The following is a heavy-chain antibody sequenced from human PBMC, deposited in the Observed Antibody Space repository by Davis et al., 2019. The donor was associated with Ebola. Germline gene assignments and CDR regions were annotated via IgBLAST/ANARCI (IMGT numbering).Heavy chain of an antibody. CDR3: AKAVLDWYFDY. Sequence: GESLKISCAASGFTFGDYFMSWVRQAPGKGLEWVSTISGSGGSTYYADSVKGRFTISRDNSKNTLYLQMNSLRAEDTAVYYCAKAVLDWYFDYWGQGTLVTVSS. CDR2: ISGSGGST. J-gene: IGHJ4*02. CDR1: GFTFGDYF. V-gene: IGHV3-23*01. D-gene: IGHD3-9*01.